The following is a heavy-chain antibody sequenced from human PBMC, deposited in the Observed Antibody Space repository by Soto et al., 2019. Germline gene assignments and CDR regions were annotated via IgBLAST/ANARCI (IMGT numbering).Heavy chain of an antibody. CDR3: AKDTYYYDRSGYYTYDY. CDR2: ISYDGSNK. Sequence: GGSLRLSCAASGFTFSSYGVHWVRQAPGKGLEWVAVISYDGSNKHYADSVKGRFIISRDNSKNTLDLQMNSLRAEDTAVYYCAKDTYYYDRSGYYTYDYWGQGT. J-gene: IGHJ4*02. CDR1: GFTFSSYG. D-gene: IGHD3-22*01. V-gene: IGHV3-30*18.